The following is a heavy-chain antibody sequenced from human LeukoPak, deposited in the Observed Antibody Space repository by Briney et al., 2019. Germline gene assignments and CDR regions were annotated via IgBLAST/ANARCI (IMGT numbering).Heavy chain of an antibody. Sequence: GGSLRLSCAASGFTFSGYSMSWVRQAPGKGLEWVSAISGSGGSTYYADSVKGRFTISRDNSKNTLYLQMNSLRAEDTAVYYCASEQVDILTGYPWERVRSYGMDVWGQGTTVTVSS. J-gene: IGHJ6*02. D-gene: IGHD3-9*01. CDR1: GFTFSGYS. CDR3: ASEQVDILTGYPWERVRSYGMDV. CDR2: ISGSGGST. V-gene: IGHV3-23*01.